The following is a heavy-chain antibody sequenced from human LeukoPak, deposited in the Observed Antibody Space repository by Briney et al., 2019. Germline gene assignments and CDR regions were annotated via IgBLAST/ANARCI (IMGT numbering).Heavy chain of an antibody. CDR2: IYYSGST. CDR3: DRGGDYCNSFDP. D-gene: IGHD4-17*01. J-gene: IGHJ5*02. CDR1: GGSIRGYY. V-gene: IGHV4-59*01. Sequence: SETLSLTCSVSGGSIRGYYWNWIRQPPGKGLEWIGYIYYSGSTNYNPSLKSRVTISVDKSKRQFSLNLTSVTAADTAVYYCDRGGDYCNSFDPWGQGTLVSVSS.